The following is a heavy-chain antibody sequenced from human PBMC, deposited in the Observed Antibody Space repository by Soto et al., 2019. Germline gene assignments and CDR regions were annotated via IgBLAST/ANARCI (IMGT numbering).Heavy chain of an antibody. CDR3: ARDRGVAPPVAGNTHYYYDMDV. J-gene: IGHJ6*03. Sequence: QDQLVQSGVEVKKPGASVKVSCKASGYSFTNYGITWVRQAPGQGFEGMGWISAYNGNTNYAQKFQGRVTLTTDASTSTAYLELRSLRSDDTAVYYCARDRGVAPPVAGNTHYYYDMDVWGKGTTVTVSS. CDR2: ISAYNGNT. CDR1: GYSFTNYG. D-gene: IGHD6-19*01. V-gene: IGHV1-18*01.